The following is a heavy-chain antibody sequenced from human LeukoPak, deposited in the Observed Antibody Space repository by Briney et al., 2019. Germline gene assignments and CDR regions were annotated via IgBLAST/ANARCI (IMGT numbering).Heavy chain of an antibody. CDR2: IDTDVSST. J-gene: IGHJ4*02. D-gene: IGHD4-11*01. CDR3: TRGLQGIDY. CDR1: GFAVSMYW. V-gene: IGHV3-74*01. Sequence: GGSLRLSCVASGFAVSMYWMHWVRQVPGKGLVWVSRIDTDVSSTDYADSVKGRFTISRDNAKNTLYLQMNSLRAEDTAVYYCTRGLQGIDYWGQGTLVTVSS.